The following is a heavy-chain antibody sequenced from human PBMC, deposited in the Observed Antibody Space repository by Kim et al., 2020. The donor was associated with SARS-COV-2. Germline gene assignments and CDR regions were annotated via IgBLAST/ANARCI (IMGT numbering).Heavy chain of an antibody. V-gene: IGHV1-2*06. CDR3: ARDGIMITFGGVDWFDP. Sequence: ASVKVSCKASGYTFTGYYMHWVRQAPGQGLEWMGRINPNSGGTNYTQKFQGRVTMTRDTSISTAYMELSRLRSDDTAVYYCARDGIMITFGGVDWFDPWGRGTLVTVSS. CDR2: INPNSGGT. D-gene: IGHD3-16*01. J-gene: IGHJ5*02. CDR1: GYTFTGYY.